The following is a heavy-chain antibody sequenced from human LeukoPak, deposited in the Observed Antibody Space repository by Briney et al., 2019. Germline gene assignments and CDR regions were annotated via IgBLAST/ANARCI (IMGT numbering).Heavy chain of an antibody. V-gene: IGHV3-9*03. CDR3: AKEGRYSYGSIDY. CDR1: GFTFDDYA. J-gene: IGHJ4*02. D-gene: IGHD5-18*01. Sequence: GGSLRLSCAASGFTFDDYAMHWVRHAPGKGLEWVSGISWNSGSIGYADSVKGRFTISRDNAKNSLYLQMNSLRAEDMALYYCAKEGRYSYGSIDYWGQGTLVTVSS. CDR2: ISWNSGSI.